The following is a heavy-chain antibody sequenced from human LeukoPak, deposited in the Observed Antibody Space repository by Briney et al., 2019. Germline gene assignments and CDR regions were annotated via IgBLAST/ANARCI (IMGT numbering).Heavy chain of an antibody. D-gene: IGHD5-18*01. CDR2: INHSGST. J-gene: IGHJ6*03. Sequence: SETLSLTCAVYGGSFSGYYWSWIRQPPGKGLEWIGEINHSGSTNYNPSLKSRVTISVDTSKNQFSLKLSSVTAADTAVYYCARGRRWIQLGKGYHYMDVWGKGTTVTVSS. CDR3: ARGRRWIQLGKGYHYMDV. V-gene: IGHV4-34*01. CDR1: GGSFSGYY.